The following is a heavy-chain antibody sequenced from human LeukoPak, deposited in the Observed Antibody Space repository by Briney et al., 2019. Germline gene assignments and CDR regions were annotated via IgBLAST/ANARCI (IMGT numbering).Heavy chain of an antibody. V-gene: IGHV4-4*07. J-gene: IGHJ4*02. D-gene: IGHD6-19*01. CDR1: GGSISSYC. Sequence: PSETLSLTCTVSGGSISSYCWSWIRQPAGKGLEWIGRIYTSGSTKYSPSLRSRVNMSVDTSKNQSALKLSSATAPDTAVYYCSITLGSGWTLYFDYWGQGTLVTVSS. CDR3: SITLGSGWTLYFDY. CDR2: IYTSGST.